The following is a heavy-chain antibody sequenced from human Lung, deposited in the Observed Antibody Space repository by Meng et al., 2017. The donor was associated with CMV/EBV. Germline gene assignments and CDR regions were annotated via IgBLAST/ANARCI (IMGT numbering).Heavy chain of an antibody. J-gene: IGHJ6*02. CDR3: ARADYYNLMDV. CDR1: GASIDSDNYY. Sequence: LXXTVSGASIDSDNYYWSWIRQPPGKGLEWIGYIYYSGSSFYNPSLKSRVTISLNMSKNQFSLYLSSVTAADTAVYYCARADYYNLMDVWGQGPTVTVSS. CDR2: IYYSGSS. V-gene: IGHV4-30-4*02.